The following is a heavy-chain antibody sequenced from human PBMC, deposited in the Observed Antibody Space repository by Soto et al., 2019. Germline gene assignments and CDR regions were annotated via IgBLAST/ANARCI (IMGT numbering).Heavy chain of an antibody. CDR3: ARADPDASVGY. V-gene: IGHV4-59*01. CDR2: ISYSGCT. CDR1: GGSMSSYY. D-gene: IGHD2-15*01. J-gene: IGHJ4*02. Sequence: SETLSLTCTVSGGSMSSYYWTWLQQSPGRGLEWIGYISYSGCTYYNPSLKSRVTISADTSKNQFSLRMNSMIAADTAVYYCARADPDASVGYWGQGTLVTVSS.